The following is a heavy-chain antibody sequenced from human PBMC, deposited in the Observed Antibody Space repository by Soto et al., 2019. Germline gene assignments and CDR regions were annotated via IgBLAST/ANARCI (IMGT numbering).Heavy chain of an antibody. Sequence: QVQLVQSGAEVKKPGASVKVSCKASGYTFTSYAMHWVRQAPGQRLEWMGWINAGNGNTKYSQKFQGRVTITRDTAASTAYMELSSLRSEDTAVYYCARDLVYCSSTSCYLDAFDILGQGTMVTVSS. CDR3: ARDLVYCSSTSCYLDAFDI. CDR1: GYTFTSYA. J-gene: IGHJ3*02. V-gene: IGHV1-3*01. D-gene: IGHD2-2*01. CDR2: INAGNGNT.